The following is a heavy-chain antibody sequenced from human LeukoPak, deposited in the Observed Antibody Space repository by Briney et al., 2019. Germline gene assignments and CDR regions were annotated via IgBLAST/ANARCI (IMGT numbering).Heavy chain of an antibody. Sequence: SETLSLTCTVSGGSISSGDYYWSWFRQPPGKGVEWIGYIYYSGSTYYNPSLKNRVTISVDTSKNQFSLKLSSVTAADTAVYYCAREGYYDSSGFTLIDYWGQGTLVTVSS. CDR1: GGSISSGDYY. CDR3: AREGYYDSSGFTLIDY. V-gene: IGHV4-30-4*08. D-gene: IGHD3-22*01. CDR2: IYYSGST. J-gene: IGHJ4*02.